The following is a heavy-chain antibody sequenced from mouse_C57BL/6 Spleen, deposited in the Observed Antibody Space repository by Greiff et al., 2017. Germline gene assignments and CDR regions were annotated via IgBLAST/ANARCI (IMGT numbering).Heavy chain of an antibody. Sequence: EVQLQQSGPVLVKPGASVKMSCKASGYTFTDYYMNWVKQSHGKSLEWIGVINPYNGGTSYNQKFKGKATLTVDKSSSTAYMELNSLTSEDSAVYYCARALLRHLYAMDYWGQGTSVTVSS. CDR1: GYTFTDYY. V-gene: IGHV1-19*01. CDR2: INPYNGGT. D-gene: IGHD2-10*01. J-gene: IGHJ4*01. CDR3: ARALLRHLYAMDY.